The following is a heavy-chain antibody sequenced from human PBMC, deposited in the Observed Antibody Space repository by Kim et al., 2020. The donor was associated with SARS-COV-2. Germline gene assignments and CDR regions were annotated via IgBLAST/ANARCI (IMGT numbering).Heavy chain of an antibody. Sequence: SETLSLTCAVYGGSFSGYYWSWIRQPPGKGLEWIGEINHSGSTNYNPSLKSRVTISVDTSKNQFSLKLSSVTAADTAVYYCAGPCITMVRGVISAPPWGQGTLVTVSS. V-gene: IGHV4-34*01. CDR1: GGSFSGYY. D-gene: IGHD3-10*01. CDR3: AGPCITMVRGVISAPP. J-gene: IGHJ5*02. CDR2: INHSGST.